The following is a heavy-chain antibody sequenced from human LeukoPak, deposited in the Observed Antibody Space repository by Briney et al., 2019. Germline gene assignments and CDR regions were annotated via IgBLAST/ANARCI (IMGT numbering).Heavy chain of an antibody. J-gene: IGHJ4*02. D-gene: IGHD2/OR15-2a*01. Sequence: GGSLRLSCAASGTYWMHWVRQAPGKGLVWVSHINSDGSWTGYADSVKGRFTVSKDNAKNTVSLQMNNLRAEDTAVYYCVTFYETYWGRGTLVTVSS. CDR3: VTFYETY. CDR1: GTYW. CDR2: INSDGSWT. V-gene: IGHV3-74*01.